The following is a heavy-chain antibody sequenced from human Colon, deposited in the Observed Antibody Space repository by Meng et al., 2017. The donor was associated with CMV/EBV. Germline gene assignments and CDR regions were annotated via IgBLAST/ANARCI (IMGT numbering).Heavy chain of an antibody. CDR2: IRGSGTTT. CDR3: AKGSVPSTRHPYYYGMDV. V-gene: IGHV3-23*01. CDR1: GFTFNTYT. D-gene: IGHD2-2*01. Sequence: GESLKISCAASGFTFNTYTMTWVRQAPGKGLEWVSGIRGSGTTTYYADSVKGRFTVSRDNSQNTLYLQMNSLRAEDTAVYYCAKGSVPSTRHPYYYGMDVWGQGTTVTVSS. J-gene: IGHJ6*02.